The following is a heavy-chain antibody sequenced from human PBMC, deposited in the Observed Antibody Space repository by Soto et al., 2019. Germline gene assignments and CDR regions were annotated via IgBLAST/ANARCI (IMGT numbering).Heavy chain of an antibody. Sequence: EVQLLESGGGLVQPGGSLRLSCAASGFTFSSYGMSWVRQAPGKGLEWVSGISGSGDNTYYADSVKGRFTISRDKSKNTLYLQMSSLRAEDTAVYFCARDGGGSLFNWLDPWGQGTLVTVSS. CDR2: ISGSGDNT. CDR1: GFTFSSYG. V-gene: IGHV3-23*01. D-gene: IGHD2-15*01. CDR3: ARDGGGSLFNWLDP. J-gene: IGHJ5*02.